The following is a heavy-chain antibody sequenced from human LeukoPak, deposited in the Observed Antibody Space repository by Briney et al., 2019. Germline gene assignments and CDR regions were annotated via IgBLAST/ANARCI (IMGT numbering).Heavy chain of an antibody. J-gene: IGHJ3*01. Sequence: PGGSLRLSCAASGFIFSDYYMCWIRQAPGQGLEWVSYISGSGSTIFYADSVKGGFTISRDNTKNSMHLQMNSVRAAETAVYYCGRDYGLSGTKRSFDVWGQGTMVTVSS. CDR1: GFIFSDYY. CDR2: ISGSGSTI. CDR3: GRDYGLSGTKRSFDV. D-gene: IGHD3-3*01. V-gene: IGHV3-11*01.